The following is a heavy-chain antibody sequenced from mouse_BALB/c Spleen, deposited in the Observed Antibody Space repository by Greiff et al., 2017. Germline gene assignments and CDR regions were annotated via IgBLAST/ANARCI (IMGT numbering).Heavy chain of an antibody. Sequence: QVHVKQSGPGLVAPSQSLSITCTVSGFSLTSYDISWIRQPPGKGLEWLGVIWTGGGTNYNSAFMSRLSISKDNSKSQVFLKMNSLQTDDTAIYYCVRDYYGSSYGYFDVWGAGTTVTVSS. J-gene: IGHJ1*01. V-gene: IGHV2-9-2*01. D-gene: IGHD1-1*01. CDR3: VRDYYGSSYGYFDV. CDR1: GFSLTSYD. CDR2: IWTGGGT.